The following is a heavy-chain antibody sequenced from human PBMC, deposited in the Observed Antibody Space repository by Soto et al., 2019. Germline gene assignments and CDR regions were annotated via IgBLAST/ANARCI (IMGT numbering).Heavy chain of an antibody. Sequence: EVQLLESGGGLVQPGGSLRLSCAASGFTFSSHGMSWVRQAPGKGLEWVSSISGSGGSTYYADSVKGRFTISRDNSKNTLYLQMNSLGVEDTAVYYRAKAAYYYVSGSYFPFDYWGQGTLVTVSS. D-gene: IGHD3-10*01. CDR1: GFTFSSHG. J-gene: IGHJ4*02. V-gene: IGHV3-23*01. CDR2: ISGSGGST. CDR3: AKAAYYYVSGSYFPFDY.